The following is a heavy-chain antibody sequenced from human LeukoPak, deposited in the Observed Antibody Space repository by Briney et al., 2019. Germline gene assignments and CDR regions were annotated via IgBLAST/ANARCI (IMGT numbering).Heavy chain of an antibody. V-gene: IGHV4-59*08. CDR3: ARQRADGDYSIGY. J-gene: IGHJ4*02. D-gene: IGHD2-15*01. CDR1: GGSISSYY. CDR2: IYYSGST. Sequence: KPSETLSLTCTVSGGSISSYYWIWVRQPPGKGLEWIGYIYYSGSTNYNPSLKSRVTISLDTSKNQFSLKLSSVTAADTAVYYCARQRADGDYSIGYWGQGTLVTVSS.